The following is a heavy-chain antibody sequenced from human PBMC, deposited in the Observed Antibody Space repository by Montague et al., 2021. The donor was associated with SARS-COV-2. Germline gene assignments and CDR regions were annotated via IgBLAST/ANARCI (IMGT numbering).Heavy chain of an antibody. J-gene: IGHJ4*02. CDR1: GDSISNSNW. D-gene: IGHD3-22*01. CDR3: VRGGTMTVVVFDY. CDR2: IFRSGDS. V-gene: IGHV4-4*02. Sequence: SETLSLTCTVSGDSISNSNWWTWFRQSPGRGLEWIGEIFRSGDSNYNPSLKSRVTMSVDMSRNQLSLSLSNLTAADKAIYYCVRGGTMTVVVFDYWGQGTLVTVSS.